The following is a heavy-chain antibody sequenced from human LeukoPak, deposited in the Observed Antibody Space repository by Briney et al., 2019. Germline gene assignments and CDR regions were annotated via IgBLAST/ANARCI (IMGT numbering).Heavy chain of an antibody. Sequence: GGSLRLSCAASGFTFSSYAMSWVRQAPGKGLEWVSAISGSGGSTYYADSVKGRFTISRDNSKNTLYLQMNSLRAEDTAVYYCAKLGPEQWLRRNWFDPWGQGTLVTVSS. J-gene: IGHJ5*02. CDR1: GFTFSSYA. D-gene: IGHD6-19*01. CDR2: ISGSGGST. V-gene: IGHV3-23*01. CDR3: AKLGPEQWLRRNWFDP.